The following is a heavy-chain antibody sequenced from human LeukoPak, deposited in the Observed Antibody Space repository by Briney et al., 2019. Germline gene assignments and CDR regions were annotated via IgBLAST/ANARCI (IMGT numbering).Heavy chain of an antibody. D-gene: IGHD3-3*01. V-gene: IGHV3-48*01. CDR2: ISSSSSTI. CDR1: GFTFSSYS. J-gene: IGHJ4*02. Sequence: GGSLRLSCAASGFTFSSYSMNWVRQAPGKGLEWVSHISSSSSTIYYADSVKGRFTISRDNAKNSLYLQMNSLRAEDTAVYYCARDSRGEYYDFWSDFDYWGQGTLVTVSS. CDR3: ARDSRGEYYDFWSDFDY.